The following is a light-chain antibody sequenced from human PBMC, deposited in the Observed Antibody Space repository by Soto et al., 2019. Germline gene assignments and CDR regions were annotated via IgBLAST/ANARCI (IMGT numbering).Light chain of an antibody. CDR3: QSYDSSLSGL. J-gene: IGLJ2*01. V-gene: IGLV1-40*01. CDR1: SSNIGAGYD. CDR2: GNS. Sequence: QPVLTQPPSVSGAPGQRVTISCTGSSSNIGAGYDVHWYQQLPGTAPKLLIYGNSNRPSGVPDRFSGSKSGTSASLAITGLRAEDEADYYCQSYDSSLSGLFGGGTKLTVL.